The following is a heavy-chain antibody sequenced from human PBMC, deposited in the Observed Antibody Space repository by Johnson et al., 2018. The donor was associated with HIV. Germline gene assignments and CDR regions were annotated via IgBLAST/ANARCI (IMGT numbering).Heavy chain of an antibody. CDR1: GFTFRSYG. CDR2: IYYDGGNK. J-gene: IGHJ3*02. D-gene: IGHD3-10*01. CDR3: AGDVASVYGSGDHAFDI. V-gene: IGHV3-30*03. Sequence: QVQLVESGGGVVQPGTSLRLSCAASGFTFRSYGMHWVRQAPGKGLEWVAFIYYDGGNKYYADSLNGRFTIPRDNSRNTLYLQMGRLRVEDMAVYYCAGDVASVYGSGDHAFDIWGQGTMVTVSS.